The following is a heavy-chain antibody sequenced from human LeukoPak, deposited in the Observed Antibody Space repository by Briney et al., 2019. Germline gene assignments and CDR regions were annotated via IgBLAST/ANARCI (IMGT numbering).Heavy chain of an antibody. D-gene: IGHD3-22*01. CDR1: GFTFSSYG. CDR3: ARDRAAGLDYDPSGLDY. J-gene: IGHJ4*02. Sequence: GGSLRLSCAASGFTFSSYGMHWVRQAPGKGLEYVAAISGNGGDTHYADSVKGRFTISRDNSKNTLYVQMDSLRPEDMAVYYCARDRAAGLDYDPSGLDYWGQGTLVAVSS. V-gene: IGHV3-64*02. CDR2: ISGNGGDT.